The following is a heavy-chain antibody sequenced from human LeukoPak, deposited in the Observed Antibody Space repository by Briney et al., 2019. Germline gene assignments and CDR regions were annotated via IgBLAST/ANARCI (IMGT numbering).Heavy chain of an antibody. CDR2: IYPGDSDT. D-gene: IGHD6-19*01. Sequence: GESLKISCKGSGYSFTSYWIGWVRQMPGKGPEWMGIIYPGDSDTRYSPSFQGQVTISADRSISTAYLQWSSLKASDTAMYYCARHRSEAVAGMSAFDIWGQGTMVTVSS. J-gene: IGHJ3*02. CDR1: GYSFTSYW. V-gene: IGHV5-51*01. CDR3: ARHRSEAVAGMSAFDI.